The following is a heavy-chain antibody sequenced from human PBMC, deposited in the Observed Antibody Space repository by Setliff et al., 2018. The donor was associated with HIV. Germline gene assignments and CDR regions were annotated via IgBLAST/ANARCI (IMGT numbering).Heavy chain of an antibody. Sequence: PGGSLRLSCAASGFTFSAYWMHWVRQSPGRGLVGVSHIKGDGSITKYADSVKGRFTISRDNSKNTLYLQMNSLRAEDTALYYCAREPSYCGHDCCSLLDYWGQGTLVTVSS. V-gene: IGHV3-74*03. CDR2: IKGDGSIT. D-gene: IGHD2-21*02. CDR1: GFTFSAYW. J-gene: IGHJ4*01. CDR3: AREPSYCGHDCCSLLDY.